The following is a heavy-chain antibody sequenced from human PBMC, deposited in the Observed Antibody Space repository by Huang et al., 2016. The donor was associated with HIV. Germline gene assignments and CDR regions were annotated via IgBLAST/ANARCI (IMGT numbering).Heavy chain of an antibody. V-gene: IGHV4-39*01. Sequence: QLQLQESGPGLVKPSETLSLTCTVSGGSISTSGYYWGWIRQPPGKGLEWIGSIYYSGSTSYNPSLKSRGTISGDTSKGQFSLKLSSVTAADTAVYYCARQDTSGWYADPYYFDYWGQGTLVTVSS. CDR1: GGSISTSGYY. D-gene: IGHD6-19*01. CDR2: IYYSGST. J-gene: IGHJ4*02. CDR3: ARQDTSGWYADPYYFDY.